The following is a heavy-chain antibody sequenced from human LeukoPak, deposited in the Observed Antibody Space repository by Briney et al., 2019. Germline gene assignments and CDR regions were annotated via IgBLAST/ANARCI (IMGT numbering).Heavy chain of an antibody. V-gene: IGHV3-7*03. CDR3: ARARSVGYGGY. D-gene: IGHD5-12*01. CDR1: GFTFSSYA. J-gene: IGHJ4*02. Sequence: GGSLRLSCAASGFTFSSYAMSWVRQAPGKGLEWVANIKQDGSEKYYVDSVKGRFTISRDNAKNSLYLQMNSLRAEDTAVYYCARARSVGYGGYWGQGTLVTVSS. CDR2: IKQDGSEK.